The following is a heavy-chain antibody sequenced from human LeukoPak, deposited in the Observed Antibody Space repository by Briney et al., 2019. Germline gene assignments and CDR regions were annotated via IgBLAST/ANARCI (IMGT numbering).Heavy chain of an antibody. CDR1: EFIFSTYS. J-gene: IGHJ4*02. CDR3: ARDSSTKHLYFDY. V-gene: IGHV3-30-3*01. Sequence: GRSLRLSCAASEFIFSTYSKHWVRQAPGKGLEWVAVISYDGSNKYYADSVKGRFTISRDNSKNTLYLQMNSLRAEDTAVYYCARDSSTKHLYFDYWGQGTLVTVSS. D-gene: IGHD2-2*02. CDR2: ISYDGSNK.